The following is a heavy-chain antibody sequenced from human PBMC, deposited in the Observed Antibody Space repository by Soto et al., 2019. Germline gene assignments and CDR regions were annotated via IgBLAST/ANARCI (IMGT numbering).Heavy chain of an antibody. D-gene: IGHD6-6*01. CDR1: GFTVSSNY. J-gene: IGHJ6*03. CDR3: ASSAAARAYYYYYYMDV. Sequence: GGSLRLSCAASGFTVSSNYMSWVRQAPGKGLEWVSVIYSGGSTYYADSVKGRFTISRDNSKNTLYLQMNSLRAEDTAVYYCASSAAARAYYYYYYMDVWGKGTTVTAP. CDR2: IYSGGST. V-gene: IGHV3-66*01.